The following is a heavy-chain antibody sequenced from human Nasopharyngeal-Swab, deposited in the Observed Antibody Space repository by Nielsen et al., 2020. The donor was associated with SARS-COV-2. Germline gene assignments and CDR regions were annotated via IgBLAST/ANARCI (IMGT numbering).Heavy chain of an antibody. V-gene: IGHV3-33*01. CDR3: ARGRTYSSSSDFDV. CDR1: GSDFSSYA. D-gene: IGHD6-6*01. CDR2: IWDDGSKK. J-gene: IGHJ4*02. Sequence: GRSLRLSCAASGSDFSSYAMHWVRQAPGKGLEWMTSIWDDGSKKYYADSVKGRFTISRDNSKNTLYLQMNSLRVEDTAVYYCARGRTYSSSSDFDVWGQGTLVTVSS.